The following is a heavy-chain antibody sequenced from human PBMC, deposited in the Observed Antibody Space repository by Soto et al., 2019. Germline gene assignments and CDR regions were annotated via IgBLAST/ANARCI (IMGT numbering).Heavy chain of an antibody. CDR3: ARRGSGSYYDY. CDR1: GFTFSSYA. D-gene: IGHD1-26*01. CDR2: ISGSGGST. V-gene: IGHV3-23*01. Sequence: EVQLLESGGGLVQPGGSLRLSCAASGFTFSSYAMRWVRQAPGTGLEWVSAISGSGGSTYYADAVKGRFTISRDNSKNTLYLQMNRLRAEDTAVYYCARRGSGSYYDYWGQGTLVTVSS. J-gene: IGHJ4*02.